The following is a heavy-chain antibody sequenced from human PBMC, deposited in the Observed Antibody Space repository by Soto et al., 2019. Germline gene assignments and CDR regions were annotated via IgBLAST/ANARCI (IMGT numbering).Heavy chain of an antibody. CDR1: WNTLRSFS. V-gene: IGHV1-3*01. CDR3: ARDTGDGTCDF. J-gene: IGHJ4*02. D-gene: IGHD7-27*01. CDR2: VNAGFGKT. Sequence: GASVKGFRKASWNTLRSFSIPLGRPGPRQKAEWIGWVNAGFGKTKPSQKFQDRVKISRDTSASTAYMELTSLRSEDTAVYYCARDTGDGTCDFWGQGTMGTVSA.